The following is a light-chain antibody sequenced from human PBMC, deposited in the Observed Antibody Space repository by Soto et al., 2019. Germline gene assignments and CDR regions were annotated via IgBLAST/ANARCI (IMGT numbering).Light chain of an antibody. CDR2: GAS. CDR1: ESVSIY. J-gene: IGKJ1*01. V-gene: IGKV3-20*01. Sequence: EIVMTQSPATLSVSPGERATLSCRASESVSIYLAWYQQKPGQAPRLLIYGASRRATGIPDRFSGSGSGTDFTLSISRLEPEDFAVYYCQHYGSSQTFGQGTKVDI. CDR3: QHYGSSQT.